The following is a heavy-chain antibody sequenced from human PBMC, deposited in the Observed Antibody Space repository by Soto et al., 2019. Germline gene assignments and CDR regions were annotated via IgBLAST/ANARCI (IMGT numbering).Heavy chain of an antibody. J-gene: IGHJ4*02. V-gene: IGHV5-51*01. CDR2: MFLGGSDT. CDR1: GDPFSSYW. Sequence: GESLKLSCQGSGDPFSSYWIGWVRQLPGKGLEWMGIMFLGGSDTRYSPSFQGRVNISADKSIRTAYLQWNSLEASDTAMYYCARIRKNCGGDCYAIEYWGPGTLVTVSS. CDR3: ARIRKNCGGDCYAIEY. D-gene: IGHD2-21*02.